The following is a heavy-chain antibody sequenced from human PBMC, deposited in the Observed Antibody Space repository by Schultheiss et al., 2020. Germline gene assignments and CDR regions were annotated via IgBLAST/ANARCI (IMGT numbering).Heavy chain of an antibody. Sequence: SETLSLTCTVSGGSITSSSYYWGWIRQPPGKGLEWIGNIYYSWSTYYNPSLRSRVTISVDTSKNQFSLKLSYVNAADTAVYYCARLRCSGGSCWGGDYYYMDVWGKVTTVTVSS. CDR2: IYYSWST. J-gene: IGHJ6*03. V-gene: IGHV4-39*01. CDR1: GGSITSSSYY. CDR3: ARLRCSGGSCWGGDYYYMDV. D-gene: IGHD2-15*01.